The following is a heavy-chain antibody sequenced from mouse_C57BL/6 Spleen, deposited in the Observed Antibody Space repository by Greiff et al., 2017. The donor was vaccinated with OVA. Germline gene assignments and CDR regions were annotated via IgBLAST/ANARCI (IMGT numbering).Heavy chain of an antibody. CDR1: GFTFSNYW. V-gene: IGHV6-3*01. D-gene: IGHD2-5*01. Sequence: EVQLQQSGGGLVQPGGSMKLSCVASGFTFSNYWMNWVRQSPEKGLEWVAQIRLKSDNYATHYAESVKGRFTISRDDSKSSVYLQMNNLRAEDTGIYYCTRYSNGYYAMDYWGQGTSVTVSS. CDR2: IRLKSDNYAT. J-gene: IGHJ4*01. CDR3: TRYSNGYYAMDY.